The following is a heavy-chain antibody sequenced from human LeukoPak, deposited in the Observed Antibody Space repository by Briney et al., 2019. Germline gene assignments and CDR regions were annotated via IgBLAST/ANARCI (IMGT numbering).Heavy chain of an antibody. CDR1: GGSFSGYY. CDR3: ARRHPTDAFDI. CDR2: IYYSGST. Sequence: PSETLSLTCAVYGGSFSGYYWSWIRQPPGKGLEWIGYIYYSGSTNYNPSLKSRVTISVDTSKNQFSLKLSSVTAADTAVYYCARRHPTDAFDIWGQGTMVTVSS. J-gene: IGHJ3*02. D-gene: IGHD4-17*01. V-gene: IGHV4-59*08.